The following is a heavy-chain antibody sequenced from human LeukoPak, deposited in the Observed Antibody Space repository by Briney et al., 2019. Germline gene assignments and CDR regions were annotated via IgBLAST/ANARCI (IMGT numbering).Heavy chain of an antibody. CDR2: IYYSGST. D-gene: IGHD5-12*01. J-gene: IGHJ4*02. V-gene: IGHV4-59*01. CDR1: GGSISSYY. CDR3: AREGGLEYSGYDLGL. Sequence: SETLSLTCTVSGGSISSYYWSWIRQPPGKGLEWIGYIYYSGSTNYNPSLKSRVTISVDTSKNQFSLKLSSVTAADTAVYYCAREGGLEYSGYDLGLWGQGTLVTVSS.